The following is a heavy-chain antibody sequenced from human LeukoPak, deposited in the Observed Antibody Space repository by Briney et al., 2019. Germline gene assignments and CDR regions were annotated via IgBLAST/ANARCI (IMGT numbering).Heavy chain of an antibody. CDR3: GRYYVMDV. CDR2: ISDSGGST. J-gene: IGHJ6*02. Sequence: GGSLRLSCAASGFTFSTYVMNWVRQAPGKGLEWVSTISDSGGSTYYADSVKGRFTISRDNSKSTLYLQMNSLRAEDTAAYYCGRYYVMDVWGQGTSVTVSS. CDR1: GFTFSTYV. V-gene: IGHV3-23*01.